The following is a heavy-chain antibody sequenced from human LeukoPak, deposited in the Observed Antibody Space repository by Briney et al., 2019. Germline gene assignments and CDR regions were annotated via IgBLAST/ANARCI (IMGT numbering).Heavy chain of an antibody. CDR3: AKGFVEPRPHYFDY. Sequence: GGSLRLSCAASGFTFSNYWMHWVRQAPGKGLVWVSRINSDGINTSYADSVKGRFTISRDNSKNTLYLQMNSLRADDTGIYYCAKGFVEPRPHYFDYWGQGTLVTVSS. V-gene: IGHV3-74*01. CDR2: INSDGINT. D-gene: IGHD6-6*01. J-gene: IGHJ4*02. CDR1: GFTFSNYW.